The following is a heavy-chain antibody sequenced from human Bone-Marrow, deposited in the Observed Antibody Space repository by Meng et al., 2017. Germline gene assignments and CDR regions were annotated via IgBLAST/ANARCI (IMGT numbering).Heavy chain of an antibody. Sequence: SGPTLVKPTQTLTLTCTFSGFSLSTSGVGVGWIRQPPGKALEWLALIYWDDDKRYSPSLKSRLTITKDTSKNQVVLTMTDMDPVDTATYCCPHSPYCGGDCYSGSFDYWGQGTLVTVSS. V-gene: IGHV2-5*02. D-gene: IGHD2-21*02. CDR2: IYWDDDK. CDR1: GFSLSTSGVG. CDR3: PHSPYCGGDCYSGSFDY. J-gene: IGHJ4*01.